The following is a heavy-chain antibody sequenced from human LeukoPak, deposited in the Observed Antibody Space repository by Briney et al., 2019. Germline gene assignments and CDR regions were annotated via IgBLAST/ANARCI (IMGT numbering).Heavy chain of an antibody. V-gene: IGHV1-46*01. J-gene: IGHJ3*02. CDR2: IIPSGGST. CDR3: ARDAPLSMIVVGLPNDAFDI. Sequence: ASVKVSCKASGYTFTSYYMHWVRQAPGQGLEWMGMIIPSGGSTSDAQQFQGRVTMTRDMSTSTVYMELRSLRSEDTAVYYCARDAPLSMIVVGLPNDAFDIWGQGTMVTVS. D-gene: IGHD3-22*01. CDR1: GYTFTSYY.